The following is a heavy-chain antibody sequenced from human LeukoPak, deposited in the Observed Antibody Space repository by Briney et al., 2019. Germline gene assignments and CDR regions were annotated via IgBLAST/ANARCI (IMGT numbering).Heavy chain of an antibody. D-gene: IGHD3-10*01. CDR3: ARDGITLFRGVTVFDY. CDR1: GFTFDDYG. J-gene: IGHJ4*02. Sequence: GSLRLSCAASGFTFDDYGMSWVRPAPGKGLEWVSGINWNGGSTGYADSVKGRFTISRDNAKNSLYLQMNSLRAEDTAVYYCARDGITLFRGVTVFDYWGQGTLVTVSS. V-gene: IGHV3-20*04. CDR2: INWNGGST.